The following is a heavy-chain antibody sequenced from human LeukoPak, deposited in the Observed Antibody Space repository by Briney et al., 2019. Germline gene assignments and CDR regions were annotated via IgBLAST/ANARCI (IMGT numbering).Heavy chain of an antibody. D-gene: IGHD2-15*01. J-gene: IGHJ4*02. CDR2: IYTGNST. Sequence: PGGSLRLSCAASGFTVSSNYMTWVRQPPGKGLEWVSLIYTGNSTYYADSVKGRFTISRDNSRNTLYLQMNSLRAEDTAVYYCAKTGYCSGGSCYSPSFDYWGKGTLVTVSS. V-gene: IGHV3-66*01. CDR1: GFTVSSNY. CDR3: AKTGYCSGGSCYSPSFDY.